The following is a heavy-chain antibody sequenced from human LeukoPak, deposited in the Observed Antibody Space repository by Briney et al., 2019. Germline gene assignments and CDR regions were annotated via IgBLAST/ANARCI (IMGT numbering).Heavy chain of an antibody. CDR3: ARAATSYDSTKYFQH. D-gene: IGHD3-22*01. J-gene: IGHJ1*01. CDR1: GYTFTSYG. Sequence: ASVKVSCKASGYTFTSYGISWVRQAPGQGLEWMGWISAYNGNTNYAQKLQGRVTMTTDTSTSTAYMELTSLRSDDTAVYYCARAATSYDSTKYFQHWGQGTLVTVSS. V-gene: IGHV1-18*01. CDR2: ISAYNGNT.